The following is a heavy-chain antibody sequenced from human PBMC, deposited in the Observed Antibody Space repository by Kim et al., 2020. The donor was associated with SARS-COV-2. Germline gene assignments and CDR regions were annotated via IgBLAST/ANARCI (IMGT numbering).Heavy chain of an antibody. CDR1: GGSIIGYH. D-gene: IGHD3-3*01. Sequence: SETLSLTCTVPGGSIIGYHWSWIRQAPGKGLEYIGYFHHSGVTNYNPSLKSRVTISVGTSDNQFSLRLNSVTAADTAVYSCARHDLRAGSYDFWGQGTLV. CDR2: FHHSGVT. V-gene: IGHV4-59*08. J-gene: IGHJ4*02. CDR3: ARHDLRAGSYDF.